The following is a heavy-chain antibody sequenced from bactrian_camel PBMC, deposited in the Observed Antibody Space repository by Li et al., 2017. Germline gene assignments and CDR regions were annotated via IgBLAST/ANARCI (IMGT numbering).Heavy chain of an antibody. CDR1: GFTDSSYC. D-gene: IGHD7*01. J-gene: IGHJ4*01. CDR2: IDRDGIT. CDR3: VADPSVFPVCRIGVMRTDY. Sequence: QVQLVESGGGSVQAGGSLTLSRSASGFTDSSYCMGWFRQAPEKQREGVAAIDRDGITSYADSVKGRFTISQDRAKNTLYLQMNSLKPEDSALYYCVADPSVFPVCRIGVMRTDYRGQGTQVTVS. V-gene: IGHV3S55*01.